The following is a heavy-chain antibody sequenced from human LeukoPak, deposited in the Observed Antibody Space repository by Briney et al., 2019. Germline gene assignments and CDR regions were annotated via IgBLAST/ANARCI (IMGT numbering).Heavy chain of an antibody. CDR3: ARDPDSGIAAAGYFDY. CDR2: IYYSGST. Sequence: SETLSLTCTVSGGSISRYYWSWIRQPPGKGLEWIGYIYYSGSTYYNPSLKSRVTISVDTSKNQISLKLSSVTAADTAVYYCARDPDSGIAAAGYFDYWGQGTLVTVSS. D-gene: IGHD6-13*01. V-gene: IGHV4-59*12. J-gene: IGHJ4*02. CDR1: GGSISRYY.